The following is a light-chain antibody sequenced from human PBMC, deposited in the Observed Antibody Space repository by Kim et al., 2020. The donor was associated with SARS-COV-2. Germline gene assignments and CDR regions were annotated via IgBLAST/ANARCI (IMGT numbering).Light chain of an antibody. CDR1: TGAVTRGHY. J-gene: IGLJ3*02. CDR3: LLSYGDVRV. CDR2: DTS. Sequence: QAVVTQEPSLTVSPGGTVTLTCASSTGAVTRGHYPYWFQQKPGQAPRAPIYDTSNKHSTAPARFSGSVLEGRAALTLSGAQPEDEADYFCLLSYGDVRVFGGGTQLTVL. V-gene: IGLV7-46*01.